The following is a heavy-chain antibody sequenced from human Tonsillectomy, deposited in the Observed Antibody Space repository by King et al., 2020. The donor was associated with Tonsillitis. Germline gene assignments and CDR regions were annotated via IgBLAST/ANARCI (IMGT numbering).Heavy chain of an antibody. CDR2: IYYSGST. CDR3: ARDLFSSSWYDVRYYYYGMDV. CDR1: GGSVSSGSYY. V-gene: IGHV4-61*01. Sequence: QLQESGPGLVKPSETLSLTCTVSGGSVSSGSYYWGWIRQPPGKGLEWIGYIYYSGSTNYNPSLKSRVTISVDTSKNQFSLKLSSVTAADTAVYYCARDLFSSSWYDVRYYYYGMDVWGQGTTVTVSS. J-gene: IGHJ6*02. D-gene: IGHD6-13*01.